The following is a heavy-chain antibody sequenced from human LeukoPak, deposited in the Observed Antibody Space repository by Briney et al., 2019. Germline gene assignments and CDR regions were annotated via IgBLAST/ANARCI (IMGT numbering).Heavy chain of an antibody. D-gene: IGHD3-16*01. CDR3: ARFGVDYDMDV. J-gene: IGHJ6*02. CDR1: GGSLSGHY. Sequence: PSETLSPTSTVYGGSLSGHYWTWIRQPPGKGLEWIGQIHYSGKADYNPSLKTRSDISVDRSKNQMSLKVNSVTAAVTAVYYCARFGVDYDMDVWGQGTAVTVS. V-gene: IGHV4-59*11. CDR2: IHYSGKA.